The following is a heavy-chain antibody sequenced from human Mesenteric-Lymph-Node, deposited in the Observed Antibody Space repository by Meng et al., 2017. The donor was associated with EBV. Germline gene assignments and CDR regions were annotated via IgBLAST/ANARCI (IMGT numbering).Heavy chain of an antibody. Sequence: QITLKESGPTLVKPTQTLTLTCTFSGFSPSTSGVGVGWIRQPPGKALEWLALIYWDDDKRYSPSLKTRLTITKDTSENQVVLTMTNMDPVDAATYYCAHRTSNCFDPWGQGTLVTVSS. CDR3: AHRTSNCFDP. CDR1: GFSPSTSGVG. V-gene: IGHV2-5*02. J-gene: IGHJ5*02. CDR2: IYWDDDK.